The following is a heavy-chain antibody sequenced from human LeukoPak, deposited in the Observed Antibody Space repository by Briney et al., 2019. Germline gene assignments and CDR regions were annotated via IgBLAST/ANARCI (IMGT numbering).Heavy chain of an antibody. J-gene: IGHJ2*01. Sequence: PSETLSLTCTVSGGSISSYYWNWIRRAPGKGLEWIGYIYNSGSTNYNPSLKSRVTISIDTSKNQFSLKLSSVTAADTAVYYCARKVAGGWYFDLWGRGTLVTVSS. CDR1: GGSISSYY. V-gene: IGHV4-59*08. CDR2: IYNSGST. CDR3: ARKVAGGWYFDL. D-gene: IGHD2-15*01.